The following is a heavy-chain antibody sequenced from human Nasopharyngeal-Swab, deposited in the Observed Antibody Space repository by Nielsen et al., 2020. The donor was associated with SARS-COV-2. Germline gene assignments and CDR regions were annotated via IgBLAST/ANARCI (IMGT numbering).Heavy chain of an antibody. J-gene: IGHJ6*02. CDR3: ARGRRNWNDLTYYYGMDV. CDR1: GFAFRSHW. CDR2: INHSGST. V-gene: IGHV4-34*01. Sequence: ESLKISCRASGFAFRSHWMDWIRQPPGKGLEWIGEINHSGSTNYNPSLKSRVTISVDTSKNQFSLKLSSVTAADTAVYYCARGRRNWNDLTYYYGMDVWGQGTTVTVSS. D-gene: IGHD1-1*01.